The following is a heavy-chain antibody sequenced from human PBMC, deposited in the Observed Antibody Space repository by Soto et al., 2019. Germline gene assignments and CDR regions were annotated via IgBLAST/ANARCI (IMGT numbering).Heavy chain of an antibody. CDR1: GFTFSSYW. CDR3: ARDRVSGWYETPIDY. Sequence: GGSLRLSCAASGFTFSSYWMSWVRQAPGKGLEWVAKIKEDGSEKYYVDSVKGRFTISRDNAKNSLYLQMNSLRAEDTAVYYCARDRVSGWYETPIDYWGQGTLVTVSS. D-gene: IGHD6-19*01. CDR2: IKEDGSEK. J-gene: IGHJ4*02. V-gene: IGHV3-7*01.